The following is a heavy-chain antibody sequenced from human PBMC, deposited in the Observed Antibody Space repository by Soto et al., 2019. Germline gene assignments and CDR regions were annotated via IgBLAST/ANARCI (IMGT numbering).Heavy chain of an antibody. CDR2: MNPNSGNT. CDR1: GYTFTSYD. V-gene: IGHV1-8*01. J-gene: IGHJ3*02. CDR3: ARGWFGLIHQGAFDI. D-gene: IGHD3-10*01. Sequence: ASVKVSCKASGYTFTSYDINWVRQATGQGLGWMGWMNPNSGNTGYAQKFQGRVTMTRNTSISTAYMELSSLRSEDTAVYYCARGWFGLIHQGAFDIWGQGTMVTVSS.